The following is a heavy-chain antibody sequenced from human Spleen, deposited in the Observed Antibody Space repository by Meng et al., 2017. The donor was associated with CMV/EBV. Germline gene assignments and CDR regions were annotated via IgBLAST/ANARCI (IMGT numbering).Heavy chain of an antibody. V-gene: IGHV3-30*02. CDR3: VRDRRYCASTTCPYYYYGLDV. CDR2: IRNDGSNR. J-gene: IGHJ6*02. Sequence: GESLKISCAASGFTFSNYGMHWVRQAPGKGLEWVAFIRNDGSNRFYTDSVKGRFTISRDNSKNTLSLQMNSLRAEDTAVYYCVRDRRYCASTTCPYYYYGLDVWGQGTPVTVSS. CDR1: GFTFSNYG. D-gene: IGHD2-2*01.